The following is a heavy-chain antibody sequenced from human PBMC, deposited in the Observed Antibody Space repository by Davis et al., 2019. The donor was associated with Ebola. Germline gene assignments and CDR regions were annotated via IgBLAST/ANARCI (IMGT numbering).Heavy chain of an antibody. J-gene: IGHJ4*02. D-gene: IGHD6-13*01. CDR3: ARGSTWSYFDF. V-gene: IGHV1-18*01. CDR1: GYTFTSYG. CDR2: ISAYNGDT. Sequence: ASVKVSCKASGYTFTSYGISWVRQAPGQGLEWMGWISAYNGDTFYAQKVQGRVTMTRDTSTTTAYMDLWSLRPDDTAVYYCARGSTWSYFDFWGQGTLVTVSS.